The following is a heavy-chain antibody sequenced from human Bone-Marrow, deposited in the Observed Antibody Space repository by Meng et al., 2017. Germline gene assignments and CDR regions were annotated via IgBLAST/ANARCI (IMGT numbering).Heavy chain of an antibody. CDR1: GFTFSSYW. J-gene: IGHJ4*02. CDR2: INSDGSST. CDR3: ASSPLLSYNY. V-gene: IGHV3-74*01. Sequence: RFGSGVALVHPGGSLRLSCAGSGFTFSSYWMHWVLQAPGKGLVWVSRINSDGSSTSYADSVKGRFTISRDNAKNTLYLQMNSLRAEDTAVYYCASSPLLSYNYWGQGTLVTVSS. D-gene: IGHD1-26*01.